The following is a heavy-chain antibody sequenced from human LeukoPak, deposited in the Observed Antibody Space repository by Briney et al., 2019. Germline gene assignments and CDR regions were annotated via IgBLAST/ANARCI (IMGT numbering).Heavy chain of an antibody. V-gene: IGHV3-53*01. Sequence: GGSLRLSSAASGFTVSSNYMSWVRQAPGKGLEWVSIIYSGGSTFYADSVKGRFTISRDNSKNTLYLHMKSLRAEDTAVYYCAKGSGWLLPQYFDFWGQGTLVTVSS. D-gene: IGHD2-21*01. CDR2: IYSGGST. J-gene: IGHJ4*02. CDR1: GFTVSSNY. CDR3: AKGSGWLLPQYFDF.